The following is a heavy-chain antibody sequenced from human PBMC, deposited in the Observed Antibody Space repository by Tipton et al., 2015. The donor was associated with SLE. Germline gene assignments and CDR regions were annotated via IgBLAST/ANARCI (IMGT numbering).Heavy chain of an antibody. Sequence: QLVQSGAEVKKPGASVKVSCKASGYTFTNHGISWVRQAPGQGLEWMGWSSTYNDNRKYAQKFQGRVTMTTDTSTSTAYMELRSLRSDDTAVYYCGRAGTLDDFWSGLHYYYMDVWGKGTTVTVSS. J-gene: IGHJ6*03. D-gene: IGHD3-3*01. CDR1: GYTFTNHG. CDR2: SSTYNDNR. CDR3: GRAGTLDDFWSGLHYYYMDV. V-gene: IGHV1-18*01.